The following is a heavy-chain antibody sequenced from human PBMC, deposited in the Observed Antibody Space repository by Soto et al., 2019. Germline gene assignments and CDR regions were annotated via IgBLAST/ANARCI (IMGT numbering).Heavy chain of an antibody. CDR3: ARDLLGGFDL. CDR1: GFTFSDYY. CDR2: ISSSDGTI. V-gene: IGHV3-11*01. Sequence: QVQLVESGGGLVKPGGSLRVSCAASGFTFSDYYMSWIRQTPGKGLEWVSYISSSDGTIEYADSVKGRFTISRDNAKNSLYLEMNSLRAEDTAVYYCARDLLGGFDLWSQGTLVTVSS. J-gene: IGHJ4*02. D-gene: IGHD2-15*01.